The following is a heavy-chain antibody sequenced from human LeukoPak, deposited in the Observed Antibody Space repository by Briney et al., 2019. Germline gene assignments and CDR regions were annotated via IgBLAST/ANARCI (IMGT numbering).Heavy chain of an antibody. CDR1: GGTFSSYA. D-gene: IGHD6-19*01. J-gene: IGHJ2*01. V-gene: IGHV1-69*04. CDR2: IIPILGIA. CDR3: ARSEAVAPNWYFDL. Sequence: ASVKVSCKASGGTFSSYAIGWVRQAPGQGLEWMGRIIPILGIANYAQKFQGRVTITADKSTSTAYMELSSLRSEDTAVYYCARSEAVAPNWYFDLWGRGTLVTVSS.